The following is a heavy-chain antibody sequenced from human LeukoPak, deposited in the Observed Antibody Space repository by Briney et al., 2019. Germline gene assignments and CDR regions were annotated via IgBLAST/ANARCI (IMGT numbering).Heavy chain of an antibody. CDR1: GFTFSSYG. Sequence: GRSLRLSCAASGFTFSSYGMHWVRQAPGKGLEWVAVVSYDGSNKYYADSVKGRFTISRDNSKNTLYLQMNSLRAEDTAVYYCAKDQSGFNWFDPWGQGTLVTVSS. V-gene: IGHV3-30*18. CDR3: AKDQSGFNWFDP. D-gene: IGHD5-12*01. CDR2: VSYDGSNK. J-gene: IGHJ5*02.